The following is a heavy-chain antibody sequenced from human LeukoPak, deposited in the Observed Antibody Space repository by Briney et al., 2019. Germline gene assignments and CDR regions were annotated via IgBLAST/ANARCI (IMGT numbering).Heavy chain of an antibody. D-gene: IGHD3-22*01. CDR3: AKSMEYYYDSSAWDAFDI. J-gene: IGHJ3*02. V-gene: IGHV3-30*18. Sequence: LPGGSLRLSCAASGFTFSSYGMHWVRQAPGKGLEWVAVISYDGSNKYYADSVKGRSTVPRDNSKNTLYLQMNSLRAEDTAVYYCAKSMEYYYDSSAWDAFDIWGQGTMVTVSS. CDR2: ISYDGSNK. CDR1: GFTFSSYG.